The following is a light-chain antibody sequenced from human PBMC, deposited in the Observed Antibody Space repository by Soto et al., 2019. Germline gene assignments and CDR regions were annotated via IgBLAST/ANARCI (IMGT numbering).Light chain of an antibody. J-gene: IGKJ1*01. V-gene: IGKV1-39*01. CDR3: KQSYSSQWT. Sequence: DIQMTQSPSSLSASVEDRVNMTCRASRSISRYLSWYQQKPGKAPNLLIYAASSLQSGVPSRFSGAGSGTDFTLTIGNLHPEDFAIYYCKQSYSSQWTFGQGTKVKI. CDR2: AAS. CDR1: RSISRY.